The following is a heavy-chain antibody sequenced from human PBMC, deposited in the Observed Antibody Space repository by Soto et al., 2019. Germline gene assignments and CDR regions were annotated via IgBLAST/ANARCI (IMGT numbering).Heavy chain of an antibody. V-gene: IGHV3-53*01. J-gene: IGHJ3*02. D-gene: IGHD6-19*01. Sequence: GGSLRLSCAASGFTVSSNYMSWVRQAPGKGLEWVSLIYSGGRTHYADSVKGRFTISIGNSKNTLFLQMNSLRAEDTAMYYCASSIVVAVDHAFDIWGQGTMVTVSS. CDR2: IYSGGRT. CDR1: GFTVSSNY. CDR3: ASSIVVAVDHAFDI.